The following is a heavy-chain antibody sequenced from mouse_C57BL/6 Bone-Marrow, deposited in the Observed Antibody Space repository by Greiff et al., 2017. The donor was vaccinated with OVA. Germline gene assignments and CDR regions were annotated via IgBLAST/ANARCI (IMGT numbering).Heavy chain of an antibody. CDR1: GFNIKDDY. Sequence: VQLKQSGAELVRPGASVQLSCTASGFNIKDDYMHWVKQRPEQGLEWIGWIDPENGDTEYASKFQGKATITADTSSNTAYLQLSSLTSEDTAVYYCTHYYSAYFDYWGQGTTLTVSS. V-gene: IGHV14-4*01. CDR3: THYYSAYFDY. D-gene: IGHD1-1*01. J-gene: IGHJ2*01. CDR2: IDPENGDT.